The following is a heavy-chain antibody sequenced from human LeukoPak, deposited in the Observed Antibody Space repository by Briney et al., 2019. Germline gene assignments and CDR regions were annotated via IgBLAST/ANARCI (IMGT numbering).Heavy chain of an antibody. Sequence: SETLSLTCTVSGGSISSYYWSWIRQPPGKGLEWIGRIYASGSTNYNPSLKSRVTISVDTSKNHFSLKLTSVTAADTAVYYCARDISRWNELDSWGQGTLVTVSS. CDR2: IYASGST. CDR1: GGSISSYY. J-gene: IGHJ4*02. V-gene: IGHV4-4*08. D-gene: IGHD1-1*01. CDR3: ARDISRWNELDS.